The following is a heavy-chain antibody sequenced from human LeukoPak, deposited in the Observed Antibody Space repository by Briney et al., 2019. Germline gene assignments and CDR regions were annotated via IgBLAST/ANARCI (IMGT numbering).Heavy chain of an antibody. D-gene: IGHD3-9*01. CDR3: AKDRITIFWGELGPFDI. Sequence: GGSLRLSCAASGFTFSSYAMSWVRQAPGKGLEWVSAISGSGGSTYYADSVKGRSTISRDNSKNTLYLQMNSLRAEDTAVYYCAKDRITIFWGELGPFDIWGQGTMVTVSS. CDR1: GFTFSSYA. V-gene: IGHV3-23*01. CDR2: ISGSGGST. J-gene: IGHJ3*02.